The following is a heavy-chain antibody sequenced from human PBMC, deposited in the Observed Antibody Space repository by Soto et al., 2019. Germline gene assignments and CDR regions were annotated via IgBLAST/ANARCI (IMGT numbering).Heavy chain of an antibody. J-gene: IGHJ4*02. Sequence: QVQLVQSGAEVKKPGSSVKVSCKASGGTFSSYAISWVRHAPGQGLEWMGGIIPIFGTANYPQKFQGSVTIPADEYTCTAYMELSSLRSEDTAVYYCATYYDYVWGSYRPDSRFDYWGQGTLVTVSS. V-gene: IGHV1-69*01. D-gene: IGHD3-16*02. CDR2: IIPIFGTA. CDR1: GGTFSSYA. CDR3: ATYYDYVWGSYRPDSRFDY.